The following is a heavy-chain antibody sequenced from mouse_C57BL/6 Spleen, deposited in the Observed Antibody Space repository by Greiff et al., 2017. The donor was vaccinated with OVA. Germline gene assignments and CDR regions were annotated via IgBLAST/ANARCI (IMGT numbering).Heavy chain of an antibody. CDR1: GYAFSSSW. CDR3: ASRGSLWFAY. D-gene: IGHD6-2*01. CDR2: IYPGDGDT. V-gene: IGHV1-82*01. J-gene: IGHJ3*01. Sequence: VQLQESGPELVKPGASVKISCKASGYAFSSSWMNWVKQRPGKGLEWIGRIYPGDGDTNYNGKFKGKATLTADKSSSTAYMQLSSLTSEDSAVYFCASRGSLWFAYWGQGTLVTVSA.